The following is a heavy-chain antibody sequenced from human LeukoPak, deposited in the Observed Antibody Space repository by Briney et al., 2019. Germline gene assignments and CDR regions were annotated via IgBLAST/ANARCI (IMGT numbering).Heavy chain of an antibody. J-gene: IGHJ4*02. CDR1: GFTFPSYS. CDR2: TSDRGDYT. Sequence: GGSLRLSCAASGFTFPSYSMSWVRQAPGKGLEWVSGTSDRGDYTYYADSVKGRFTISRDSSKNTLCLQMNSLRAEDTALYFCARKAQYNGHYPLDYWGQGTLVTVSS. D-gene: IGHD1-7*01. CDR3: ARKAQYNGHYPLDY. V-gene: IGHV3-23*01.